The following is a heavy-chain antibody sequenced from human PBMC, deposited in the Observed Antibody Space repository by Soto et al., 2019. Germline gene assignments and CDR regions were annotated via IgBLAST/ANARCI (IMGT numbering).Heavy chain of an antibody. CDR1: GGSIISGDYY. Sequence: PSETLSLTCTVSGGSIISGDYYFICIRQPPWNGLELIGYIYYSGSTYYNPSLKSRVTISVDTSKNQFSLKLGSVTAADTAVYYCARDTRETVTDSYQYYYYYGMDVWGQGTTVTVSS. CDR3: ARDTRETVTDSYQYYYYYGMDV. CDR2: IYYSGST. D-gene: IGHD1-1*01. J-gene: IGHJ6*02. V-gene: IGHV4-30-4*01.